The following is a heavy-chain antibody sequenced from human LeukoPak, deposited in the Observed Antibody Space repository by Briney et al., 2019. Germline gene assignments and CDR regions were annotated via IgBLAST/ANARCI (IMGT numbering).Heavy chain of an antibody. Sequence: SETLSLTCTVSGGSISNYYWNWIRQPPGKGLEWIGYLHYTGSTTYNPSLKSRITISVDMSKNQFSLNLSSVTAADTALYYCARGSQTIFGSTYFDSWGQGILVTVSS. CDR3: ARGSQTIFGSTYFDS. D-gene: IGHD3-3*01. J-gene: IGHJ4*02. V-gene: IGHV4-59*01. CDR1: GGSISNYY. CDR2: LHYTGST.